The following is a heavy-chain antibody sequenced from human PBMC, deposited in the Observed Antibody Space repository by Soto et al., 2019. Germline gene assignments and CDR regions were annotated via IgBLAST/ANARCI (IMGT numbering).Heavy chain of an antibody. D-gene: IGHD6-13*01. Sequence: GGSLRLSCAASGFTFSSYAMSWVRQAPGKGLEWVSAISGSGGSTYYADSVKGRLTISRDNSKNTLYLQMNSLRAEDTAVYYCAKDPVGSSWYDHFDYWGQGTLVTVSS. V-gene: IGHV3-23*01. CDR2: ISGSGGST. J-gene: IGHJ4*02. CDR3: AKDPVGSSWYDHFDY. CDR1: GFTFSSYA.